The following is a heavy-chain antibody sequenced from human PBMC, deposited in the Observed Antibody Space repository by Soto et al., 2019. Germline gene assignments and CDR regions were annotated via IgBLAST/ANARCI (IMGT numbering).Heavy chain of an antibody. V-gene: IGHV3-30*18. D-gene: IGHD3-16*01. J-gene: IGHJ6*02. CDR2: ISYDGSNK. CDR3: AKEGTFYYYGMDV. CDR1: GGTFRDLG. Sequence: RLPYAAVGGTFRDLGSHRVSKDPGKGLEWVAVISYDGSNKYYADSVKGRFTISRDNSKNTLYLQMNSLRAEDTSVYYCAKEGTFYYYGMDVWGQGTTVTGSS.